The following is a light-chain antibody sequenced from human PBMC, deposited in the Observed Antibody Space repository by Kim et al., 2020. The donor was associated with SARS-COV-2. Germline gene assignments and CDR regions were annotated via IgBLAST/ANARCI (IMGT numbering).Light chain of an antibody. Sequence: LSPGERATLSCRASQSVGSSLLAWYQQKPGQAPRRLIFEAFKRVAGIPDRFSGSGSGTDFTLTISRPEPEDFAMYYCQQYGSSPYSFGQGTKLEI. J-gene: IGKJ2*03. CDR3: QQYGSSPYS. V-gene: IGKV3-20*01. CDR1: QSVGSSL. CDR2: EAF.